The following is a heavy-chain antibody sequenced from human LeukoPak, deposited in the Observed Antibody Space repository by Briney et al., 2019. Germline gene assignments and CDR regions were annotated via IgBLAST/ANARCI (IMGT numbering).Heavy chain of an antibody. CDR1: VFTFGSLA. CDR2: IFGIGGSP. V-gene: IGHV3-23*01. Sequence: GGSLRPACEAPVFTFGSLAGAWGPRARGRGRDWIPGIFGIGGSPHYADSVNGRFTISSDNSKDTVYLQINSLRDEDTAVYYCGKMTAGYSSGQKPAWPVDYWDQGTLVTVSS. CDR3: GKMTAGYSSGQKPAWPVDY. D-gene: IGHD5-18*01. J-gene: IGHJ4*02.